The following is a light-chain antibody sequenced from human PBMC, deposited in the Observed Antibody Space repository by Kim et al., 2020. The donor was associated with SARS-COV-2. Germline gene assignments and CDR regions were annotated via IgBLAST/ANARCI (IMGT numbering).Light chain of an antibody. J-gene: IGKJ2*01. Sequence: EIVLTQSPGTLSLSPGERATLSCRASRSVSSSYLAWYQQKPGQAPRLLIYGASSRATGIPDRFSGSGSGTDFTLTISRLEPEDFAVYYCQQYGSSPPVYTFGQGTKLEI. V-gene: IGKV3-20*01. CDR1: RSVSSSY. CDR2: GAS. CDR3: QQYGSSPPVYT.